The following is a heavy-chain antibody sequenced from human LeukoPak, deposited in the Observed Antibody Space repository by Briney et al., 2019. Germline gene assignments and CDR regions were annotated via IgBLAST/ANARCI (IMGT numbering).Heavy chain of an antibody. CDR3: AKDAQRGFDYSNSLEP. CDR2: IWSDATNQ. J-gene: IGHJ5*02. Sequence: GGSLRLSCEASGFTFSHFGMHWVRQAPGKGLEWVAVIWSDATNQYYGDSVKGRFTISRDNVKKTVSLQMDSLRAEDTAVYYGAKDAQRGFDYSNSLEPWGQGSLVTVSS. D-gene: IGHD4-11*01. V-gene: IGHV3-33*06. CDR1: GFTFSHFG.